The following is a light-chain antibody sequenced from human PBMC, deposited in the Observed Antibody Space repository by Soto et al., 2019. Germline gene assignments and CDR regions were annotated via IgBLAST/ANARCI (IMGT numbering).Light chain of an antibody. CDR2: GNS. CDR1: SSNIGAGYD. Sequence: QSVLTQPPSVSGAPGQRVTISCTGSSSNIGAGYDVHWYQQLPGRAPKLLIYGNSNRPSVVPDRFSGSKSGTSPSLAITGLQAEDEADYYCQSYDSSLSGFYVFGTGTKVTVL. CDR3: QSYDSSLSGFYV. V-gene: IGLV1-40*01. J-gene: IGLJ1*01.